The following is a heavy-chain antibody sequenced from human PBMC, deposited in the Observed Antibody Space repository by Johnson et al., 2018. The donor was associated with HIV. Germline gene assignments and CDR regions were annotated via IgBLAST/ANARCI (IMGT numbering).Heavy chain of an antibody. CDR3: ARGDGSSLDAFDI. D-gene: IGHD2-15*01. V-gene: IGHV3-20*04. CDR2: INWNGGST. J-gene: IGHJ3*02. CDR1: GFTFRDYY. Sequence: VQLVESGGGLVKPGGSLRLSCAASGFTFRDYYMSWIRQAPGKGLEWVSGINWNGGSTGYVDSVKGRFTISRDNSKNRLFLEMNRLRAEDTTVYWCARGDGSSLDAFDIWGQGTMLTVSS.